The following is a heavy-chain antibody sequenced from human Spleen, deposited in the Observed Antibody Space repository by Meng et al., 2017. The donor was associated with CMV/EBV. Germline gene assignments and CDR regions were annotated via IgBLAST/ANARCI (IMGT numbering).Heavy chain of an antibody. CDR2: ISHSGIT. CDR3: ASIDFLSGFQFDY. J-gene: IGHJ4*02. V-gene: IGHV4-34*01. D-gene: IGHD3-3*01. CDR1: VGSFSGYY. Sequence: SETLSLTCAVYVGSFSGYYWNWIRQPPGKGLEWIGEISHSGITNYNPSLRGRVTISSNTSKNQFSLNLRSVTAADMAMYYCASIDFLSGFQFDYWGQGTLVTVSS.